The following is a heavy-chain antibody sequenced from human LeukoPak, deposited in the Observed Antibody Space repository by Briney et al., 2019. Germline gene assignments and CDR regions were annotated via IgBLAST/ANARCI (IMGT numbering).Heavy chain of an antibody. J-gene: IGHJ4*02. D-gene: IGHD5-12*01. CDR2: IWYDGSNK. CDR1: GFTFSSYG. V-gene: IGHV3-33*06. CDR3: AKEVDSGYDLFDY. Sequence: PGRSLRLSCAASGFTFSSYGMHWVRQAPGKGLEWVAVIWYDGSNKYYADSVKGRFTISRDNSKNTLYLQMNSLRAEDTAVYYCAKEVDSGYDLFDYWGQGTLVTVSS.